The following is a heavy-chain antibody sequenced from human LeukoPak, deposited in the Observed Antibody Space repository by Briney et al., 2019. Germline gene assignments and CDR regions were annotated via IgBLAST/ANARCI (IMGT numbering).Heavy chain of an antibody. CDR1: GGSFSGYY. D-gene: IGHD3-22*01. CDR2: INHSGST. J-gene: IGHJ4*02. CDR3: AKDIYDSSGYYPY. Sequence: SETLSLTCAVYGGSFSGYYWSWIRQPPGKGLEWIGEINHSGSTNYNPSLKSRVTISVDTSKNQFSLKLSSVTAADTAVYYCAKDIYDSSGYYPYWGQGTRSPSPQ. V-gene: IGHV4-34*01.